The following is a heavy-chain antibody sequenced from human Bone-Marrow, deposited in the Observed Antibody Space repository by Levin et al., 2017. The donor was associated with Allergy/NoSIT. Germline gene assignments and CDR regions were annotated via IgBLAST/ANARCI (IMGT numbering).Heavy chain of an antibody. V-gene: IGHV3-9*01. J-gene: IGHJ6*02. CDR1: GFTFDDYA. CDR3: AKELLSGSYRSSYYYYGMDV. D-gene: IGHD1-26*01. Sequence: GGSLRLSCAASGFTFDDYAMHWVRQAPGKGLEWVSGISWNSGSIGYADSVKGRFTISRDNAKNSLYLQMNSLRAEDTALYYCAKELLSGSYRSSYYYYGMDVWGQGTTVTVSS. CDR2: ISWNSGSI.